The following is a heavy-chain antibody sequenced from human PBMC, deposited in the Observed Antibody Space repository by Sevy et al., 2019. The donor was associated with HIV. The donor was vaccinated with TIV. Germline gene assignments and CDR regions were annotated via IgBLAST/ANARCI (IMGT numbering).Heavy chain of an antibody. Sequence: GGSLRLSCAASGFTFSSYAMHWVRQAPGKGLEWVAVISYDGGNKYYADSVKGRFTISRDNSKNTLYLQMNSLRAEDTAVYYCARALAVAGNYGMDVWGQGTTVTVSS. D-gene: IGHD6-19*01. CDR2: ISYDGGNK. V-gene: IGHV3-30-3*01. CDR3: ARALAVAGNYGMDV. J-gene: IGHJ6*02. CDR1: GFTFSSYA.